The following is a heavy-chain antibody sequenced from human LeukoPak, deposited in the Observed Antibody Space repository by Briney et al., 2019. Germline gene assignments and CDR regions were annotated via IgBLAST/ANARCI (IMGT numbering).Heavy chain of an antibody. CDR3: ARADYYDSSGFWPSGKNAFDI. CDR2: ISAYNGNT. V-gene: IGHV1-18*01. J-gene: IGHJ3*02. CDR1: GYTFTSYG. Sequence: ASVKVSCKASGYTFTSYGISWVRQAPGQGLEWMGWISAYNGNTNYAQKLQGRVTMTTDTSTSTAYMELRSLRSDDTAVYYCARADYYDSSGFWPSGKNAFDIWGQGTMVTVSS. D-gene: IGHD3-22*01.